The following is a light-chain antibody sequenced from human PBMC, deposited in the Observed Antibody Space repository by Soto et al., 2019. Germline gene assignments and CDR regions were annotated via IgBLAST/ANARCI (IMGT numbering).Light chain of an antibody. V-gene: IGKV1-5*01. Sequence: IQMTQSPSTLSAAVGDRVTITCRASQNINAWLAWYQQKPGKAPNLLIYGASSLESGVPSRFSGSGSGTEFSLTISSLQPDDFATYYCQQYKSFSLTFGGGTKVDI. CDR2: GAS. J-gene: IGKJ4*01. CDR1: QNINAW. CDR3: QQYKSFSLT.